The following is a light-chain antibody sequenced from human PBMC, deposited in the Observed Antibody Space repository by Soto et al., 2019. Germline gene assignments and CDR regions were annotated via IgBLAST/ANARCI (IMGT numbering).Light chain of an antibody. CDR3: QAWDSSTAGV. Sequence: SYELTQPPSVSVSPGQTASITCSGDKLGDKYACWYQQKPGQSPVLVIYQDSKRPSGIPERFSGSNSGNTATLTISGTQAMDGADYYCQAWDSSTAGVFGTETKVTVL. J-gene: IGLJ1*01. CDR1: KLGDKY. V-gene: IGLV3-1*01. CDR2: QDS.